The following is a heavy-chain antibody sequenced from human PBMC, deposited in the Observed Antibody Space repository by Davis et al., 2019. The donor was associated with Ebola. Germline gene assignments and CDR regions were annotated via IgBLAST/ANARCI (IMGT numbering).Heavy chain of an antibody. J-gene: IGHJ6*02. V-gene: IGHV3-23*01. Sequence: GESLKISCAASGFTFSSYALTSVRQAPGQGLEWVSAISGSGGSTYYADSVTGRFTISRDNSKNTLYLQMNSLRAEDTAVYYCVPAAMHYGMDVWGQGTTVTVSS. CDR2: ISGSGGST. D-gene: IGHD2-2*01. CDR3: VPAAMHYGMDV. CDR1: GFTFSSYA.